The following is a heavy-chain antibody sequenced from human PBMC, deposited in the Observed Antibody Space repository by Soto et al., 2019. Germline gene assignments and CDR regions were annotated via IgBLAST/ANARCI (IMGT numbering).Heavy chain of an antibody. CDR3: PTLYHSRDMLIRPHFGS. Sequence: SVKVSCKVSGHSLPELSIHWVRQDPGEGLERLRGIDHEHGPKDYAPKFQNRLSITQNTPTHTAHMKLSNLRSDDTAVYYCPTLYHSRDMLIRPHFGSRGR. CDR2: IDHEHGPK. CDR1: GHSLPELS. D-gene: IGHD3-16*01. J-gene: IGHJ2*01. V-gene: IGHV1-24*01.